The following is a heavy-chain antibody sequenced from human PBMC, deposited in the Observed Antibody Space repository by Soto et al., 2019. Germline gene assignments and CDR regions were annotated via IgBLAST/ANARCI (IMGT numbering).Heavy chain of an antibody. V-gene: IGHV1-46*01. CDR3: AIIAAAGPYYYYGMGV. CDR2: INPSGGST. J-gene: IGHJ6*02. Sequence: ASVKVSCKASGYTFTSYYMHWVRQAPGQGLEWMGIINPSGGSTSYAQKFQGRVTMTRDTSTSTVYMELSSLRSEDTAVYYCAIIAAAGPYYYYGMGVWGQGTTVTVSS. D-gene: IGHD6-13*01. CDR1: GYTFTSYY.